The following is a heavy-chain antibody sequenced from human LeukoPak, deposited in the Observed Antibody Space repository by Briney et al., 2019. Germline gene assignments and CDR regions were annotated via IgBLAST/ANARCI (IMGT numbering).Heavy chain of an antibody. CDR2: IVVGSGNT. D-gene: IGHD5-18*01. V-gene: IGHV1-58*02. CDR1: GFTFTSSA. J-gene: IGHJ5*02. CDR3: AAGGLPPNHQSRNREDWSDP. Sequence: ASVKVSCKASGFTFTSSAMQWVRQARGQRLEWIGWIVVGSGNTNYAQKFQERVTITRDMSTSTAYMELSSLRSEDTAVYYCAAGGLPPNHQSRNREDWSDPWGQGTLVTVSS.